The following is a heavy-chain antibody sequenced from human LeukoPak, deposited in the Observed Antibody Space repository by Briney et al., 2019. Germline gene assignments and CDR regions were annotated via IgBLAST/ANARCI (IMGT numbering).Heavy chain of an antibody. CDR2: ICNSGGT. J-gene: IGHJ5*02. Sequence: SETLSLTCTVSGDSISTYYWSWIRQPPGKGLEWIGCICNSGGTNYNPSLKSRVTISVDTSKNQFSLNLSSVTAADTAVYYCARHGWNYVRGWFDPWGQGTLVTVSS. CDR1: GDSISTYY. CDR3: ARHGWNYVRGWFDP. D-gene: IGHD1-7*01. V-gene: IGHV4-59*08.